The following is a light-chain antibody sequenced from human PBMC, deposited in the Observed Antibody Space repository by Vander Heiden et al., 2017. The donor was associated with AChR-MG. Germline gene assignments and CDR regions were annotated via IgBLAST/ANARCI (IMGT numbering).Light chain of an antibody. Sequence: QSALTQPASVPGSPGQPITISCTGTSSDVGGYNYVSWYQQHPGKAPKLMIYDVSNRPSGVSNRFSGSKSGNAAFLTISGLQAEDEADYYCSSYTSSSTLVFGGGTKLTVL. V-gene: IGLV2-14*01. CDR2: DVS. CDR3: SSYTSSSTLV. J-gene: IGLJ2*01. CDR1: SSDVGGYNY.